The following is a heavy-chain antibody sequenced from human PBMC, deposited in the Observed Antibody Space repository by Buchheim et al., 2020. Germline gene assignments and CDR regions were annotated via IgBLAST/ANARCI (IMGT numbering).Heavy chain of an antibody. CDR3: ARQDSYSSGWHPIDY. V-gene: IGHV5-51*01. D-gene: IGHD6-19*01. J-gene: IGHJ4*02. CDR1: GYSFTTSW. Sequence: EVQLVQSGAEVKKPGESLKISCKGSGYSFTTSWIGWVRQMPGKGLEWMGIIFPDDSNTKYSPSFQGQVSISADKSIRTAYLQWSSLKASDTAMYYCARQDSYSSGWHPIDYWGQGTL. CDR2: IFPDDSNT.